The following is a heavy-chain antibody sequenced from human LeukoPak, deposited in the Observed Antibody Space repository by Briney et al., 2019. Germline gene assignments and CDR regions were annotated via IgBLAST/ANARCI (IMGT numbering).Heavy chain of an antibody. V-gene: IGHV4-39*01. CDR2: IYYSGST. J-gene: IGHJ4*02. CDR3: ARLVTMVRGVIITDYFDY. Sequence: SETLSLTCTVSGDSISSYSHYWGWIRQPPGKGLEWIGSIYYSGSTYYNPSLKSRVTISIDTSKNQFSLKLSSVTAAGTAVYYCARLVTMVRGVIITDYFDYWGQGTLVTVSS. CDR1: GDSISSYSHY. D-gene: IGHD3-10*01.